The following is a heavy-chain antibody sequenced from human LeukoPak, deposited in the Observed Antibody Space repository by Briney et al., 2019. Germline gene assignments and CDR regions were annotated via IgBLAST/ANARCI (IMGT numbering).Heavy chain of an antibody. CDR1: GGSISSSGYY. CDR2: ISYTGST. Sequence: SETLSLTCTVSGGSISSSGYYWGWVRQPPGKGLEWIGSISYTGSTYYNPSLTSLKSRITISVDTSKNQFSLKLTSVTAADTAVYYCAIDSGRYRVVYWGQGTLVTASS. CDR3: AIDSGRYRVVY. J-gene: IGHJ4*02. V-gene: IGHV4-39*01. D-gene: IGHD1-26*01.